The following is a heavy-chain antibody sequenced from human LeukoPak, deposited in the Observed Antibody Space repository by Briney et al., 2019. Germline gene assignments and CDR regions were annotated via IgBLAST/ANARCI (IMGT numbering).Heavy chain of an antibody. V-gene: IGHV3-30*04. CDR1: GFTFSSYV. CDR3: ARAQLVRLIDY. J-gene: IGHJ4*02. Sequence: GGSLRLSCAASGFTFSSYVMHWVRQAPGKGLEWVAVISYDGSNKYYADSVKGRFTISRDNSKNTLYPQMNSLRAEDTAVYYCARAQLVRLIDYWGQGTLVTVSS. CDR2: ISYDGSNK. D-gene: IGHD6-13*01.